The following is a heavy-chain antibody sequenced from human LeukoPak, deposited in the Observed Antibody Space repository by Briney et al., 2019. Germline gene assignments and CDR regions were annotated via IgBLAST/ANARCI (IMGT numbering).Heavy chain of an antibody. CDR2: IYSGGST. J-gene: IGHJ4*02. CDR1: GFTVSSNY. CDR3: ARGRYYYDSSGYPLYYFDY. D-gene: IGHD3-22*01. Sequence: QPGGSQRLSCAASGFTVSSNYMSWVRQAPGKGLEWVSVIYSGGSTYYADSVKGRFTISRDNSKNTLYLQMNSLRAEDTAVYYCARGRYYYDSSGYPLYYFDYWGQGTLVTVSS. V-gene: IGHV3-53*01.